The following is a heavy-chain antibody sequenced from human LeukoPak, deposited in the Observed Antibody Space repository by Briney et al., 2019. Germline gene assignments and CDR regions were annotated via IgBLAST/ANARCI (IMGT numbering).Heavy chain of an antibody. V-gene: IGHV3-66*01. CDR1: GFIVSSNY. Sequence: HAGGSLRLSCAASGFIVSSNYMSWVRQAPGKGLEWVSVIYSGRGTNYADSVKGRFTISRDNSRNTLYLQMNSLRAEDTAVYYCAAQWGGGTGAFDIWGQGTMVTVSS. CDR2: IYSGRGT. CDR3: AAQWGGGTGAFDI. J-gene: IGHJ3*02. D-gene: IGHD1-26*01.